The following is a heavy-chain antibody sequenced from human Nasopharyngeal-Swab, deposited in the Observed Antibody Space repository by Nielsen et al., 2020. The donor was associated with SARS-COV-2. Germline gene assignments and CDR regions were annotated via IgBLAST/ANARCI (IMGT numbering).Heavy chain of an antibody. CDR3: ARIAGRGSIYYYYMDV. D-gene: IGHD1-26*01. V-gene: IGHV3-21*01. Sequence: LSLTCAGSGFTFNSYSMIWVRQVPGEGLEWVSSISGSGSYVYYADSMKGRFTISKDGAKNSLYLQMNSLRAEDTAVYFCARIAGRGSIYYYYMDVWGTGTTVTVSS. CDR2: ISGSGSYV. J-gene: IGHJ6*03. CDR1: GFTFNSYS.